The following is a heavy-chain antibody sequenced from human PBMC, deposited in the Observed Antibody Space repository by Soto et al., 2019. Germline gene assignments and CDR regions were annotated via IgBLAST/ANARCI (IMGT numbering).Heavy chain of an antibody. D-gene: IGHD2-8*01. CDR3: ARHREVYHLPIPDAFDI. J-gene: IGHJ3*02. Sequence: PGESRKISCKGSGYSFTSYWIGWVRQMPGRGLEWMGIIYPGDSDTRYSPSFQSQVTISADKSISTAYLQWSSLKASDTAMYYCARHREVYHLPIPDAFDIWGQGTMVTVSS. V-gene: IGHV5-51*01. CDR1: GYSFTSYW. CDR2: IYPGDSDT.